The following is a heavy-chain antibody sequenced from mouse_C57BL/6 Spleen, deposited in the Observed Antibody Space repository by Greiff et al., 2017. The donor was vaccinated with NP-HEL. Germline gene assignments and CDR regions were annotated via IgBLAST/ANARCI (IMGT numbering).Heavy chain of an antibody. D-gene: IGHD1-1*01. Sequence: QVQLKESGPGLVQPSQSLSITCTVSGFSLTSYGVHWVRQSPGKGLEWLGVIWSGGSTDYNAAFISRLSISKDNSKSQVFFKMNSLQADDTAIYYCARKGREGVDYWGQGTTLTVSS. CDR3: ARKGREGVDY. CDR1: GFSLTSYG. V-gene: IGHV2-2*01. J-gene: IGHJ2*01. CDR2: IWSGGST.